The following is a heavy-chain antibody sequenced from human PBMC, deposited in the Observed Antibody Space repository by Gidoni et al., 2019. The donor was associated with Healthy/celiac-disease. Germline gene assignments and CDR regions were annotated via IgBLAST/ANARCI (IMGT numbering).Heavy chain of an antibody. D-gene: IGHD6-6*01. J-gene: IGHJ6*02. Sequence: EVQLVESGGGLVQPGGSLILSCAASGFTFSSYAMHWVRQAPGKGLEYVSSISSNGGSTYYANAVKGRFTISRDNSKNTLYLQMGSLRAEDMAVYYCARDPYSSSSGRVHYYYGMDVWGQGTTVTVSS. V-gene: IGHV3-64*01. CDR3: ARDPYSSSSGRVHYYYGMDV. CDR1: GFTFSSYA. CDR2: ISSNGGST.